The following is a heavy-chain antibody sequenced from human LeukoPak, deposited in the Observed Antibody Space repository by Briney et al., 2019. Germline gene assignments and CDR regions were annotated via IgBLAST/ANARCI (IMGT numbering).Heavy chain of an antibody. J-gene: IGHJ4*02. D-gene: IGHD2-21*02. V-gene: IGHV3-48*04. CDR3: ATLAYCGGDCYY. CDR1: GFTFSSYA. CDR2: ISSSGSTI. Sequence: WGSLRLSCAASGFTFSSYAMSWVRQAPGKGLEWVSYISSSGSTIYYADSVKGRFTISRDNAKNSLYLQMNSLRAEDTAVYYCATLAYCGGDCYYWGQGILVTVSS.